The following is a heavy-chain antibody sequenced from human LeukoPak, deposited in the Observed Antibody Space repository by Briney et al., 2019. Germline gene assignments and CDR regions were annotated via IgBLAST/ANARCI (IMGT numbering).Heavy chain of an antibody. Sequence: SETLSLTCTVSGGSISSYYWSWIRQPPGKGLEWIGYIYYSGSTNYNPSLKSRVTISVDTSENQFSLKLSSVTAADTAVYYCARLRRVVVVTATPNWFDPWGQGTLVTVSS. J-gene: IGHJ5*02. V-gene: IGHV4-59*08. CDR1: GGSISSYY. CDR2: IYYSGST. CDR3: ARLRRVVVVTATPNWFDP. D-gene: IGHD2-15*01.